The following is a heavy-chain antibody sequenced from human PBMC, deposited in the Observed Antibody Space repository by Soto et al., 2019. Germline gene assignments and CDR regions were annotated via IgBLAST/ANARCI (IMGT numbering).Heavy chain of an antibody. J-gene: IGHJ1*01. Sequence: SVKVSCKASGGTFSSYTISWVRQAPGQGLEWMGRIIPILGIANYAQKFQGRVTITADKSTSTAYMELSSLRSEDTAVHYCARENSAYCGGDCYPPAEYFQHWGQGTLVTVSS. CDR2: IIPILGIA. D-gene: IGHD2-21*01. V-gene: IGHV1-69*04. CDR1: GGTFSSYT. CDR3: ARENSAYCGGDCYPPAEYFQH.